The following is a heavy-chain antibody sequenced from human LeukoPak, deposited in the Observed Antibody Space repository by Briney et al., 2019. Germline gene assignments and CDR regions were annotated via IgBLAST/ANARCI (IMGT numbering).Heavy chain of an antibody. CDR1: TSTFDDYG. CDR2: INWNGGST. D-gene: IGHD6-19*01. Sequence: GGSLRLSCAASTSTFDDYGMSWVRQVPGKGLEWVSGINWNGGSTGYADSVKGRFTISRDNAKNSLFLQMNSLRAEDTALYYCAMGDSSGWYFDYWGQGTLVTASS. V-gene: IGHV3-20*04. J-gene: IGHJ4*02. CDR3: AMGDSSGWYFDY.